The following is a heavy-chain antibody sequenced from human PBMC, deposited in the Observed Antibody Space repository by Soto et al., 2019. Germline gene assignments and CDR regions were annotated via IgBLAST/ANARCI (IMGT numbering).Heavy chain of an antibody. CDR3: SRYDYPYYDDSSGYHFDY. CDR1: GFTFSTYN. Sequence: GGSLRLSCAASGFTFSTYNMNWVRQAPGKGLEWVSYISDSSSTIHYADSVKGRFTISRDNAKNSLYLQMNSLRAEDTAVYYCSRYDYPYYDDSSGYHFDYWGQGTLVTVSS. CDR2: ISDSSSTI. J-gene: IGHJ4*02. V-gene: IGHV3-48*01. D-gene: IGHD3-22*01.